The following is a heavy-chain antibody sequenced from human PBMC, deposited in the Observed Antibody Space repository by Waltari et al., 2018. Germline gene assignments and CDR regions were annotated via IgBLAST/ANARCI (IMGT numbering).Heavy chain of an antibody. CDR1: GGSFSGYY. D-gene: IGHD6-13*01. CDR3: ARGGYSDFDY. Sequence: QVQLQQWGAGLLKPSETLSLTCAVYGGSFSGYYWSWIRQPPGKGLEWIGEINHSGSTNYNPSLKSRGTISVDTSKNQFSLKLSSVTAADTAVYYCARGGYSDFDYWGQGTLVTVSS. V-gene: IGHV4-34*01. CDR2: INHSGST. J-gene: IGHJ4*02.